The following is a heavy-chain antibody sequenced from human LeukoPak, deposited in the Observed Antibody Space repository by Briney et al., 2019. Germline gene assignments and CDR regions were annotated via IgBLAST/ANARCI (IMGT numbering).Heavy chain of an antibody. CDR1: GFTFSSYW. CDR3: AKGRAGVDTAMVGFAFDI. V-gene: IGHV3-7*01. D-gene: IGHD5-18*01. Sequence: GGSLRLSCAASGFTFSSYWMSWVRQAPGKGLEWVANIKQDGSEKYYVDSVKGRFTISRDNAKNSLYLQMNSLRAEDTAVYYCAKGRAGVDTAMVGFAFDIWGQGTMVTVSS. J-gene: IGHJ3*02. CDR2: IKQDGSEK.